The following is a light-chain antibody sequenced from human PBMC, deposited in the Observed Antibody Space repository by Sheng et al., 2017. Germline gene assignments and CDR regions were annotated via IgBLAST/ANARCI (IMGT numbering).Light chain of an antibody. J-gene: IGKJ3*01. Sequence: DIQMTQSPSTLSASVGDRVTITCRASQSISSWLAWYQQKPGKAPKLLIYKASSLESGVPSRFSGSGSGTEFTLTISSLQPEDVATYYCQKYTGAPLTFGPGTKVDIK. CDR3: QKYTGAPLT. CDR2: KAS. V-gene: IGKV1-5*03. CDR1: QSISSW.